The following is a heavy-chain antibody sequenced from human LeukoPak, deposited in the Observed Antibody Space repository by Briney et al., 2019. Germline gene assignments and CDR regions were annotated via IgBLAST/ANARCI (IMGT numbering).Heavy chain of an antibody. Sequence: PGGSLRLSCAASGFTFSGSAMHWVRQASGKGLEWVGRIRSKANTYATAHAASVRGRFTISRDDSNNTAYLQMNSLKTEDTAVYYCTRQRLVAAALEDFDYWGQGTLVTVSS. D-gene: IGHD2-2*01. J-gene: IGHJ4*02. CDR3: TRQRLVAAALEDFDY. V-gene: IGHV3-73*01. CDR2: IRSKANTYAT. CDR1: GFTFSGSA.